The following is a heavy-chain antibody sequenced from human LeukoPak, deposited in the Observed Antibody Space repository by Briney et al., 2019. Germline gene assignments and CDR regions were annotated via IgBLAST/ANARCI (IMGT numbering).Heavy chain of an antibody. CDR2: ISSSSSTI. Sequence: GGSLRLSCAASGFTFSSYSMNWVRQAPGKGLEWVSYISSSSSTIYYADSVKGRFTISRDNAKNSLYLQMNSLRAEDTAVYYCARGDDYYDSSGQNRGYWGQGTLVTVSS. CDR1: GFTFSSYS. CDR3: ARGDDYYDSSGQNRGY. J-gene: IGHJ4*02. V-gene: IGHV3-48*01. D-gene: IGHD3-22*01.